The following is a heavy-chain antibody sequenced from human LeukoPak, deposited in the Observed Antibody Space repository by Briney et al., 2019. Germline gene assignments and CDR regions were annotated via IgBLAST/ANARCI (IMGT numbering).Heavy chain of an antibody. CDR3: ARHIAVADHYFDY. CDR1: GGSISSSSYY. V-gene: IGHV4-39*01. Sequence: SETLSLTCTVSGGSISSSSYYWGWVRQPPGKGLEWIGSIYYSGSTYYNPSLKSRVPISVDTSKNQFSLKLSSVTAADTAVYYCARHIAVADHYFDYWGQGTLVTVSS. D-gene: IGHD6-19*01. CDR2: IYYSGST. J-gene: IGHJ4*02.